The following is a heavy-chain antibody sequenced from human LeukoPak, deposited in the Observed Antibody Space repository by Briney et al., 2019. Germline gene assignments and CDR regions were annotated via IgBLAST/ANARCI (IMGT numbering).Heavy chain of an antibody. CDR2: IWYDGSNK. CDR3: ARDLRVAAAGSRYSCMEV. CDR1: GFSFSSYS. J-gene: IGHJ6*02. Sequence: GGSLRLPCAASGFSFSSYSLHWVRQAPGKGLEWVAVIWYDGSNKYNADPVKGRFTISRDNSKNTLYLQMNSLRAEDTAVYYCARDLRVAAAGSRYSCMEVWGQ. D-gene: IGHD6-13*01. V-gene: IGHV3-33*01.